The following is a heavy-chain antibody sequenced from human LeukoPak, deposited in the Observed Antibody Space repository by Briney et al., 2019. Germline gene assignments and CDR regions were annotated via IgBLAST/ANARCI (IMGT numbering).Heavy chain of an antibody. D-gene: IGHD3-9*01. CDR1: GGSISSSSYY. CDR3: ARGILTGENWFDP. V-gene: IGHV4-30-4*08. J-gene: IGHJ5*02. Sequence: SETLSLTCTVSGGSISSSSYYWGWIRQPPGKGLEWIGYIYYSGSTYYNPSLKSRVTISVDTSKNQFSLKLSSVTAADTAAYYCARGILTGENWFDPWGQGTLVTVSS. CDR2: IYYSGST.